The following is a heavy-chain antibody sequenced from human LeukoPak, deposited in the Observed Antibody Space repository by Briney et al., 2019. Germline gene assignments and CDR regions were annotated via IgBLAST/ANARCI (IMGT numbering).Heavy chain of an antibody. Sequence: SETLSLTCTVSGGSISSDYWGWIRQPPGKGLEWIGYIYYGGSTNYNPSLKSRVTISIDTSKNHFSLRLSSVTAADTAVYYCARGSYSYYYMDVWGKGTTVTISS. CDR3: ARGSYSYYYMDV. V-gene: IGHV4-59*01. CDR2: IYYGGST. J-gene: IGHJ6*03. CDR1: GGSISSDY.